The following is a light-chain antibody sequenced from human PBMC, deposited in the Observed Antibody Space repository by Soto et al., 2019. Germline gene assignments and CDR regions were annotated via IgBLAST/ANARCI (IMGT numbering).Light chain of an antibody. Sequence: QSVLTQPRSVSGSPGQSVTISCTGTSSDVGGFNSVSWHQQHPGKAPKLMIYDVNKRPSGVPDRFSGSKSGSTASLTISGLQAEDEADYYCCSYAGSYSYAFATGTMVTVL. J-gene: IGLJ1*01. V-gene: IGLV2-11*01. CDR3: CSYAGSYSYA. CDR2: DVN. CDR1: SSDVGGFNS.